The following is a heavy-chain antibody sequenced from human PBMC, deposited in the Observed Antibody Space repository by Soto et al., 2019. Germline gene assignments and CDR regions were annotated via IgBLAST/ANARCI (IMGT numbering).Heavy chain of an antibody. Sequence: PGGSLRLSCAASGFTFSSYSMNWVRQAPGKGLEWVSSISSSSSYIYYADSVKGRFTTSRDNAKNSLYLQMNSLRAEDTAVYYCARASWNIVVVVATPFDYWGQGTLVTVSS. V-gene: IGHV3-21*01. CDR1: GFTFSSYS. J-gene: IGHJ4*02. CDR2: ISSSSSYI. CDR3: ARASWNIVVVVATPFDY. D-gene: IGHD2-15*01.